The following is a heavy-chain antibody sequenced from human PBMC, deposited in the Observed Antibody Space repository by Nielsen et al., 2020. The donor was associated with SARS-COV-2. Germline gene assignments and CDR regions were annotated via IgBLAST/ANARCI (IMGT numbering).Heavy chain of an antibody. CDR2: IYHSGST. Sequence: GSLRLSCTVSGYSISSGYYWGWIRQPPGKGLEWIGSIYHSGSTYYNPSLKSRVTISVDTSKNQFSLKLSSVTAADTAVYYCARSTIRDWFDPWGQGTLVTVSS. V-gene: IGHV4-38-2*02. J-gene: IGHJ5*02. CDR3: ARSTIRDWFDP. CDR1: GYSISSGYY.